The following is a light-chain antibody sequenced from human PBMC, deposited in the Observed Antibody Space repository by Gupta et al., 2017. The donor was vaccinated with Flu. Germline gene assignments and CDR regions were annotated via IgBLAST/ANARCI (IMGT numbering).Light chain of an antibody. V-gene: IGKV3-15*01. Sequence: PVTLSVSPGERATRSCRASQSVSSCLAWYQQKPGQPPRLLIYGASTRATGFPARFSGSGSGTEFTLTISSRQSEDFAVYYCQHENYCPGTFGQGTKVEIK. CDR2: GAS. CDR1: QSVSSC. CDR3: QHENYCPGT. J-gene: IGKJ1*01.